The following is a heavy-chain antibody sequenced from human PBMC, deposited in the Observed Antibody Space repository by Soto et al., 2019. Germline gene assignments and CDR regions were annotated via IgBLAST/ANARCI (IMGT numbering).Heavy chain of an antibody. CDR2: MNPNSGNT. CDR3: VRPYYGSGSYAFDI. V-gene: IGHV1-8*01. J-gene: IGHJ3*02. D-gene: IGHD3-10*01. CDR1: GYTFTSYD. Sequence: ASVKVSCKASGYTFTSYDINWVRQATGQGLEWMGWMNPNSGNTGYAQKFQGRVTMTRNTSISTAYMELSSLRSEDTAVYYCVRPYYGSGSYAFDIWGQGTMVTVSS.